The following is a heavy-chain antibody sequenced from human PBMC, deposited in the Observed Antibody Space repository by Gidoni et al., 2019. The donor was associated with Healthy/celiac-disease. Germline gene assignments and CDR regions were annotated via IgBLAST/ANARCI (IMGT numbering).Heavy chain of an antibody. D-gene: IGHD3-9*01. J-gene: IGHJ4*02. CDR1: GFTFSSYA. Sequence: EVQLLESGGGLVQPGGSLSLSCAASGFTFSSYAMSWVRQAAGKGLEWVAAISGSGGSTYYADSVKGRVTSSRDNSKNTLYLQMNSLRAEDTAVYYCAKDDNDDILTGSNVAVDYWGQGTLVTVSS. V-gene: IGHV3-23*01. CDR3: AKDDNDDILTGSNVAVDY. CDR2: ISGSGGST.